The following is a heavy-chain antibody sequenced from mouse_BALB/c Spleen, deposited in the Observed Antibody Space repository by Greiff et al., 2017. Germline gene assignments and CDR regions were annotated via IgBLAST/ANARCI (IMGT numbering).Heavy chain of an antibody. Sequence: EVQLQQSGPGLVKPSQSLSLTCTVTGYSITSDYAWNWSRQFPGNKLEWMGYISYSGSTSYNPSLKSRISITRDTSKNQFFLQLNSVTTEDTATYYCASHYYGSSYSDYWGQGTTLTVSS. CDR1: GYSITSDYA. J-gene: IGHJ2*01. D-gene: IGHD1-1*01. CDR2: ISYSGST. V-gene: IGHV3-2*02. CDR3: ASHYYGSSYSDY.